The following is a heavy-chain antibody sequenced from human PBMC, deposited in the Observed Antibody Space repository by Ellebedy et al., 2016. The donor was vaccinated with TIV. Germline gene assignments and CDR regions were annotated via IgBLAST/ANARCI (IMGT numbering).Heavy chain of an antibody. CDR2: IWYDGSKK. Sequence: PGGSLRLSCAASGFTFNTYGMHWVRQAPGKGLEWVAVIWYDGSKKYYADSVKGRFTIFRDNAKNSLYLQMNSLRAEDTAVYYCARDRSDAFDIWGQGTMVTVSS. CDR1: GFTFNTYG. V-gene: IGHV3-33*08. J-gene: IGHJ3*02. CDR3: ARDRSDAFDI.